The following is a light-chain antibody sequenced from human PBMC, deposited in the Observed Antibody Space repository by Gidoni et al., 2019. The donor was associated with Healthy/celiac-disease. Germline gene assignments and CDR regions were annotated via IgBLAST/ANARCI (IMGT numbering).Light chain of an antibody. J-gene: IGKJ5*01. CDR1: QSVSSN. V-gene: IGKV3-15*01. Sequence: EIVMTQSPPTLSASSGERANITCRASQSVSSNLAWYQQKPGQAPKLLIYGASTRATGIPARFSGSGSGTEFTLTISSLQSEDFAVYYCQQYNNWPSTFGQGTRLEIK. CDR3: QQYNNWPST. CDR2: GAS.